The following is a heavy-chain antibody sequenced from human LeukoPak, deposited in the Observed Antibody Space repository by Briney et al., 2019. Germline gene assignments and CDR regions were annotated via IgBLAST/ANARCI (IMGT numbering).Heavy chain of an antibody. CDR3: ARELEIPHLWEPSYDAFDI. CDR2: IRYDGNNK. J-gene: IGHJ3*02. CDR1: GFTFSTYG. V-gene: IGHV3-30*02. Sequence: HPGGSLRLSCAASGFTFSTYGMHWVRQAPGKGLEWVAFIRYDGNNKYHADSVKGRFTISRDNSKNTLYLQMNSLRAEDTAVYYCARELEIPHLWEPSYDAFDIWGQGTMVTVSS. D-gene: IGHD1-26*01.